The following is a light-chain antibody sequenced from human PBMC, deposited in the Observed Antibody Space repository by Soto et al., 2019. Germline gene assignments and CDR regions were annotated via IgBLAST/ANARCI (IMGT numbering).Light chain of an antibody. CDR3: QQLNSYLIT. V-gene: IGKV1-5*03. CDR2: KAS. Sequence: DIPMTQSPFTMSASVGDRVTITCRASQSISSWLAWYQQKPGKAPKLLIYKASTLESGVPSNFSGSGSGAEFTLTISSLQPEDFATYYCQQLNSYLITFGQGTRLEIK. J-gene: IGKJ5*01. CDR1: QSISSW.